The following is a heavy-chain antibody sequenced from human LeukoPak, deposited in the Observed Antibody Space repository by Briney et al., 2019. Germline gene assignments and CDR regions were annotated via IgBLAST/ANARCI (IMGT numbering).Heavy chain of an antibody. CDR3: ARGPSSSYTDYPSIPRYYYYMDV. D-gene: IGHD6-13*01. CDR2: IIPIFGTT. CDR1: GGTFSSYA. V-gene: IGHV1-69*06. J-gene: IGHJ6*03. Sequence: ASVKVSCKASGGTFSSYAINWVRQAPGQGLEYMGGIIPIFGTTNYAQKFQGRVTITADKSTSTAYMDLSSLKSEDTAVYYCARGPSSSYTDYPSIPRYYYYMDVWGKGTTVTVSS.